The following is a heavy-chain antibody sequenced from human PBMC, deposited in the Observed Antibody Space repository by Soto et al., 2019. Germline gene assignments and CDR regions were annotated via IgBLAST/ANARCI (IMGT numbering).Heavy chain of an antibody. J-gene: IGHJ6*02. CDR2: IGTTSTYI. V-gene: IGHV3-21*01. CDR1: GFTFGTFT. Sequence: GGSLRLSCAASGFTFGTFTMSWVRQAPGKGLEWVSSIGTTSTYIYYADSVRGRFTISRDNAKSSLYLQMNSLRAEDTAVYFCARVMCGDCSSYYYYSMDVWGQGTTVTVSS. CDR3: ARVMCGDCSSYYYYSMDV. D-gene: IGHD2-21*02.